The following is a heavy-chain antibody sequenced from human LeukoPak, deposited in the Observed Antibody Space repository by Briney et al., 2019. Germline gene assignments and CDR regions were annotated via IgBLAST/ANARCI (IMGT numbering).Heavy chain of an antibody. V-gene: IGHV3-30*02. CDR2: IRPDGGDK. CDR1: GFIFSTYG. D-gene: IGHD2-15*01. J-gene: IGHJ4*02. Sequence: PGGSLRLSCAASGFIFSTYGMHWVRQAPGKGLEWVAFIRPDGGDKSYAGSVKGRFTISRDNSKNTLYLQMNTLRPEDTAVYYCGKHDSSSGYWGQGTLVSVSS. CDR3: GKHDSSSGY.